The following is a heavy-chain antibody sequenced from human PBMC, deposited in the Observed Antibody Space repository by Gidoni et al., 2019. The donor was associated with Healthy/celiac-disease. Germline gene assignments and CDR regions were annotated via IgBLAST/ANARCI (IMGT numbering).Heavy chain of an antibody. CDR1: GFTFSNAW. J-gene: IGHJ6*02. CDR2: IKSKTDGGTT. Sequence: EVQLVESGGGLVKPGGSLRLPCAAAGFTFSNAWMSWVRQAPGKGLEWVGRIKSKTDGGTTDYAAPVKGRFTISRDDSNNTLYLQMNSLKTEDTAVYYCTTDQANWGRYYYYYGMDVWGQGTTVTVSS. V-gene: IGHV3-15*01. CDR3: TTDQANWGRYYYYYGMDV. D-gene: IGHD7-27*01.